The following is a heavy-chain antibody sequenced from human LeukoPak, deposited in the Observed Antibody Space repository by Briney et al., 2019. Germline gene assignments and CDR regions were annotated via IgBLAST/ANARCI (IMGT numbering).Heavy chain of an antibody. V-gene: IGHV3-74*01. CDR1: GFTFSSYG. Sequence: GGSLRLSCAASGFTFSSYGMHWVRQAPGKGLVWVSRINSDGSSTSYADSVKGRFTISRDNAKNTLYLQMNSLRAEDTALYYCAKASTYYYYYMDVWGKGTTVTVSS. CDR2: INSDGSST. J-gene: IGHJ6*03. CDR3: AKASTYYYYYMDV. D-gene: IGHD5/OR15-5a*01.